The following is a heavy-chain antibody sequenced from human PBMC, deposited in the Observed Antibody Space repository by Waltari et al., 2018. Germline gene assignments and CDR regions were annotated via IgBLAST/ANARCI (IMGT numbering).Heavy chain of an antibody. CDR2: INHSGST. J-gene: IGHJ4*02. CDR3: ARDRMRRYYYDSSGYSRGPFDY. V-gene: IGHV4-34*01. D-gene: IGHD3-22*01. CDR1: GGSVRCSY. Sequence: QVQLQQWGAGLLKPSETLSLTCAVYGGSVRCSYWSWVRQPPGKGREWIGEINHSGSTNYNPSLKSRVTISVDTSKNQFSLKLSSVTAADTAVYYCARDRMRRYYYDSSGYSRGPFDYWGQGTLVTVSS.